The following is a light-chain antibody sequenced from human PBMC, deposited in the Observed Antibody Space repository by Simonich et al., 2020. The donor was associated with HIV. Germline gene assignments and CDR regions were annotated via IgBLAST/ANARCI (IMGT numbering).Light chain of an antibody. Sequence: QLVLTQSPSASASLGASVKLTCTLSSGHRSYAIAWPQQQPEKGPRYLMKVKSDGSNSKGNGIPDRFSGSSSGAERYLTISSLQSEDEADYYCQTWGTGIRVFGGGTKLTVL. CDR2: VKSDGSN. V-gene: IGLV4-69*01. CDR1: SGHRSYA. J-gene: IGLJ3*02. CDR3: QTWGTGIRV.